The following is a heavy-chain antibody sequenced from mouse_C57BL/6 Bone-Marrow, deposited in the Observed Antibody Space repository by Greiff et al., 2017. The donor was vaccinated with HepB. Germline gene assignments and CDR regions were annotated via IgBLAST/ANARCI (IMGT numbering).Heavy chain of an antibody. Sequence: QVQLQQSDAELVKPGASVKISCKASGYTFTDYSIHWVKQRPEQGLEWIGYIYPRDGSTKYNEKFKGKATLTADTSSSTAYMQLNSLTSEDAAVYFCASYGGSSEWYFDVWGKGTTVTVSS. J-gene: IGHJ1*03. CDR2: IYPRDGST. D-gene: IGHD1-1*01. CDR3: ASYGGSSEWYFDV. V-gene: IGHV1-78*01. CDR1: GYTFTDYS.